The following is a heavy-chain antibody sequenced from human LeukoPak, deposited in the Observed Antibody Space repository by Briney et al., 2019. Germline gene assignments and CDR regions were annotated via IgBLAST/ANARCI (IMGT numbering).Heavy chain of an antibody. J-gene: IGHJ4*02. CDR3: ARDHSSSGQLFDY. CDR2: ISAYNGNT. V-gene: IGHV1-18*01. D-gene: IGHD6-13*01. CDR1: GYTFTSYG. Sequence: GASVKVSCKASGYTFTSYGISWVRQAPGQGLEWMGWISAYNGNTNYAQKLQGRLTLTTDTSTSTANMELRSLRSDDTAVYYCARDHSSSGQLFDYWGQGTLVTVSS.